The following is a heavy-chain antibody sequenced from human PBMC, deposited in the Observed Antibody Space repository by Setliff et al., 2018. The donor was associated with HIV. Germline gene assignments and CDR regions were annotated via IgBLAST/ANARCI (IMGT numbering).Heavy chain of an antibody. CDR1: GYSFTSYW. Sequence: PGESLKISCKGSGYSFTSYWIGWVRQMPGKGLEWMGIIYPGDSDTRYSPSFQGQVTISADKSISTAYLQWSSLKASDTAMYYCARWGHDYGDYGAFDIWGQGTMVTVSS. CDR3: ARWGHDYGDYGAFDI. D-gene: IGHD4-17*01. CDR2: IYPGDSDT. J-gene: IGHJ3*02. V-gene: IGHV5-51*01.